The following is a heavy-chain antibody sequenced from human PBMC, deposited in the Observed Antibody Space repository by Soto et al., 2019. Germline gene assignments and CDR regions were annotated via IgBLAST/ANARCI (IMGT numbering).Heavy chain of an antibody. Sequence: PSETLSLTCTVSGGSISSGDYYWSWIRQPPGKGLEWIAYIYYSGSTYYNPSLRSRVTISVDTSKNQFSLKLSSVTAADTAVYYCARYGSGECNRGSCYSPFDYWGQGTLVTVSS. CDR1: GGSISSGDYY. D-gene: IGHD2-15*01. J-gene: IGHJ4*02. V-gene: IGHV4-30-4*01. CDR2: IYYSGST. CDR3: ARYGSGECNRGSCYSPFDY.